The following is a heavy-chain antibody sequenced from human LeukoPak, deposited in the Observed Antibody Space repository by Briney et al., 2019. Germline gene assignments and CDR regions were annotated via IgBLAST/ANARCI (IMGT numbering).Heavy chain of an antibody. D-gene: IGHD3-10*01. CDR1: GASISSTKW. J-gene: IGHJ3*02. CDR2: IYYSGST. CDR3: AKSNGYGLIDI. Sequence: SETLSLTCAVSGASISSTKWWSWVRQPPGKGLEWIGEIYYSGSTNYNPSLKSRLTISLDTSRNQFSLKLNSVTAADTAVYYCAKSNGYGLIDIWGQGTMVTVSS. V-gene: IGHV4-4*02.